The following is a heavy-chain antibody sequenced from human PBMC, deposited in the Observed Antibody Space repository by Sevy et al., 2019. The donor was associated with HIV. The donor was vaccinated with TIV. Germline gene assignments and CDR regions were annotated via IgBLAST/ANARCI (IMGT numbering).Heavy chain of an antibody. D-gene: IGHD3-22*01. J-gene: IGHJ4*02. CDR2: ISSSGSYI. CDR3: ARVRQYDTRDFDY. V-gene: IGHV3-21*01. Sequence: GGSLRLSCVASGFTFRSYTMKWVRQAPGKGLECVSSISSSGSYIYYADSVKGRFTISRVDAKNSLYLQMNTLRAEDAALYYCARVRQYDTRDFDYWGQGTLVTVSS. CDR1: GFTFRSYT.